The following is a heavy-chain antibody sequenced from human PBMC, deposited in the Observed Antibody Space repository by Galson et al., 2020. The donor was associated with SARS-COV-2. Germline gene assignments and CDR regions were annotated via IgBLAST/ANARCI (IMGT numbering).Heavy chain of an antibody. V-gene: IGHV3-21*01. J-gene: IGHJ5*01. Sequence: TGGSLRLSCVASGFTFSRYTMNWVRQTPGKGLQWVSSISGSSNYIYYADSLKGRFTISRDNSKNSLYLQMNSLRDDDTAVYYCARYSQEDWLSPRTNWFDSWGQGTLVTVSS. CDR3: ARYSQEDWLSPRTNWFDS. D-gene: IGHD3-9*01. CDR2: ISGSSNYI. CDR1: GFTFSRYT.